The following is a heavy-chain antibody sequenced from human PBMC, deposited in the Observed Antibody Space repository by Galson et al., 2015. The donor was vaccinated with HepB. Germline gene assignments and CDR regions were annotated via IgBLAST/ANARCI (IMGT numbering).Heavy chain of an antibody. V-gene: IGHV1-69*13. Sequence: SVKVSCKASGGTFSSYAISWVRQAPGQGLEWMGGIIPIFGTANYAQKFQGRVTITADESTCTAYMELSSLRSEDTAVYYCARDPGYCSSTSCYFQDAFDIWGQGTMVTVSS. CDR1: GGTFSSYA. CDR3: ARDPGYCSSTSCYFQDAFDI. CDR2: IIPIFGTA. D-gene: IGHD2-2*01. J-gene: IGHJ3*02.